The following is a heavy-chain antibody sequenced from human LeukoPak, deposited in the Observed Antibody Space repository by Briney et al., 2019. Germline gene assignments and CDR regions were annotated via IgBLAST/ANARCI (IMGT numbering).Heavy chain of an antibody. CDR2: ISGSGGST. V-gene: IGHV3-23*01. J-gene: IGHJ4*02. CDR3: ANSYYYDSSGYYHFDY. D-gene: IGHD3-22*01. CDR1: GFTFSSYG. Sequence: GGTLRLSCAASGFTFSSYGMSWVRQAPGKGLEWVSAISGSGGSTYYADSVKGRFTISRDNSKNTLYLQMNSLRAEDTAVYYCANSYYYDSSGYYHFDYWGQGTLVTVSS.